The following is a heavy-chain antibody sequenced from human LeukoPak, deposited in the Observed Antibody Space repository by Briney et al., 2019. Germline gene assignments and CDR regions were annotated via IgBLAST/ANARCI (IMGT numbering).Heavy chain of an antibody. Sequence: GGSLRLSCTGSGFALSRYWMTWVRQAPGKGLEWVANIKYDGTDKYHVDSVKGRFTISRDNAKNSLYLHMNSLRAEDTAVYYCVRDTVVVPRGDEFDIWGQGTMVTVSS. CDR2: IKYDGTDK. CDR1: GFALSRYW. D-gene: IGHD2-21*01. CDR3: VRDTVVVPRGDEFDI. V-gene: IGHV3-7*04. J-gene: IGHJ3*02.